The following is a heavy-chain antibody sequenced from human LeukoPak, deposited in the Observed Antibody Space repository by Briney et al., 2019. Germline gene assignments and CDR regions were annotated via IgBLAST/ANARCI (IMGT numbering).Heavy chain of an antibody. V-gene: IGHV3-21*01. CDR3: AREGRRWLQSINY. J-gene: IGHJ4*02. CDR2: ISSSSSYI. D-gene: IGHD5-24*01. CDR1: GFSFSSYS. Sequence: GWALRLSCAASGFSFSSYSMNWGCQAPGKGLERVSSISSSSSYIYYADSVKGRFTISRDNAKNSLYLQMNSLRAEDTAVYYCAREGRRWLQSINYWGQGTLVTVSS.